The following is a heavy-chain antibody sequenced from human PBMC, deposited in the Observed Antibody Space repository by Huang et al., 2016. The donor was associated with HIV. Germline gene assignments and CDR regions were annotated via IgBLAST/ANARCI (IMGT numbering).Heavy chain of an antibody. V-gene: IGHV4-34*01. CDR2: INQSGRT. J-gene: IGHJ5*02. CDR3: ARGRGTSWSFFDT. Sequence: QVRLDQWGAGLLKPSETLTLTFAVYGDSLSGFFWSWIRQSPGRGLGWIGEINQSGRTNYTPSLKSRVTIAIDTSKKQFSLKLKSVTADDTSTYYCARGRGTSWSFFDTWGQGSVVTVSS. D-gene: IGHD2-2*01. CDR1: GDSLSGFF.